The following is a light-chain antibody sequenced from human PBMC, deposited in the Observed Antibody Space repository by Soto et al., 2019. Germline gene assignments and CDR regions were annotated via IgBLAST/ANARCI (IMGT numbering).Light chain of an antibody. CDR1: SSDVGGYSY. CDR3: CSYAGAFTYV. J-gene: IGLJ1*01. CDR2: DVS. Sequence: QSALTQPRSVSGSPGHSVTSSCTGTSSDVGGYSYVSWYQQHPGKAPKLMISDVSKRPSGVPDRFSGSKFGNTASLTISGLQAEDEADYYCCSYAGAFTYVFGSGTKVTVL. V-gene: IGLV2-11*02.